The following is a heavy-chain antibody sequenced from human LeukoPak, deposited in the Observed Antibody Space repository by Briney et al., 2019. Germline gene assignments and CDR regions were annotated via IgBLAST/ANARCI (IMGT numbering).Heavy chain of an antibody. CDR2: INHSGST. V-gene: IGHV4-34*01. CDR1: GGSFSGYY. J-gene: IGHJ5*02. D-gene: IGHD6-19*01. CDR3: ARGSSGWSNNWFDP. Sequence: PSETLSLTCAVYGGSFSGYYWSWIRQPPGKGLEWIGEINHSGSTNYNPSLKSRVTISVDTSKNQFSLKLSSVTAADTAVYYCARGSSGWSNNWFDPWGQGTLATVSS.